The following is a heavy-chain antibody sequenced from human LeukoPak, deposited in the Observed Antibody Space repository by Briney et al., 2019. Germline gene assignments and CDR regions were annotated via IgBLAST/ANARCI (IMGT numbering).Heavy chain of an antibody. D-gene: IGHD2-15*01. CDR1: GGSISRHY. V-gene: IGHV4-59*11. Sequence: PSETLSLTCTGSGGSISRHYWTWIRQSPVKGLDWIGDISNSGSTSYNPSLKSGVTISIDTSKNQFSLKLSSVTAADTAVYYCGRDALVGYFSYYYMDVWGKGTTVTVSS. CDR2: ISNSGST. J-gene: IGHJ6*03. CDR3: GRDALVGYFSYYYMDV.